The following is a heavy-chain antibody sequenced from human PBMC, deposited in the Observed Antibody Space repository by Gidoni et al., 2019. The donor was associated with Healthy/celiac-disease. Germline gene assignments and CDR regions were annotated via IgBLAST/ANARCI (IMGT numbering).Heavy chain of an antibody. J-gene: IGHJ5*02. Sequence: QVQLQQWGAGLLKPSETLSLTCAVYGGSFSGYYWSWIRQPPGKGLEWIGEINHSGSTNYNPSLKSRVTVSVDTSKNQFSLKLSSVTAADTAVYCCARGGRGYSYGRNWFDPWGQGTLVTVSS. D-gene: IGHD5-18*01. V-gene: IGHV4-34*01. CDR3: ARGGRGYSYGRNWFDP. CDR2: INHSGST. CDR1: GGSFSGYY.